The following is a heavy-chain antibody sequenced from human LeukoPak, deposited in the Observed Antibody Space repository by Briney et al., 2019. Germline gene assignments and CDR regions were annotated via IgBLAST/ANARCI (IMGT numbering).Heavy chain of an antibody. CDR1: GFTFSSYS. D-gene: IGHD2-8*01. CDR3: ARDFALYRLYPGRPDY. CDR2: ISISSSNI. V-gene: IGHV3-21*01. J-gene: IGHJ4*02. Sequence: GGSLRLSCAASGFTFSSYSMNWVRQAPGKGLEWVSSISISSSNIYYADSVKGRFTISRDNAKNSLYLQMNSLRAEDTAVYYCARDFALYRLYPGRPDYWGQGTLVTVSS.